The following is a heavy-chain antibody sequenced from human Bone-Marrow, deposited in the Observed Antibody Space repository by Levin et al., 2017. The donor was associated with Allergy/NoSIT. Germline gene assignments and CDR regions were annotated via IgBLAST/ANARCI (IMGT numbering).Heavy chain of an antibody. D-gene: IGHD6-13*01. CDR1: GGSISSSSYY. CDR2: LYYDGNT. CDR3: ARQFWAAAGIDPFDY. Sequence: GSLRLSCTVSGGSISSSSYYWGWIRQPPGKGPEWIGSLYYDGNTYYNPSLKSRVTISGDTSKNQFSLKLSSVTAADTAVYYCARQFWAAAGIDPFDYWGQGTLVTVSS. V-gene: IGHV4-39*01. J-gene: IGHJ4*02.